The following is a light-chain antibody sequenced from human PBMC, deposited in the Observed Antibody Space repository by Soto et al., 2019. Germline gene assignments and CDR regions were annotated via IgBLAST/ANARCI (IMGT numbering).Light chain of an antibody. V-gene: IGKV3-11*01. CDR1: QSVSSY. Sequence: EIVLTQSPATLSLSPGERATLSCRASQSVSSYLAWYQQKPGQAPRLLIYDASNRATGIPARFSGSGSGTDFTLTISSLEPEDXXXXXXXXRXNWPYTFGQGTKLEI. CDR3: XXRXNWPYT. J-gene: IGKJ2*01. CDR2: DAS.